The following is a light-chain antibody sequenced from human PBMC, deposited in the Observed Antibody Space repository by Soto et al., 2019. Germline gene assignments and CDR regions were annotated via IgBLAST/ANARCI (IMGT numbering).Light chain of an antibody. J-gene: IGLJ2*01. V-gene: IGLV1-40*01. CDR3: QSYDSGLSGVV. Sequence: QSALTQPPSVSGAPGQGVTISCTGSSSNIGAGYDVHWYQHLPGTAPKLLIYENTERPSGVPDRFSGSRSGTSASLAITGLQADDEADYYCQSYDSGLSGVVFGGGTQLTVL. CDR2: ENT. CDR1: SSNIGAGYD.